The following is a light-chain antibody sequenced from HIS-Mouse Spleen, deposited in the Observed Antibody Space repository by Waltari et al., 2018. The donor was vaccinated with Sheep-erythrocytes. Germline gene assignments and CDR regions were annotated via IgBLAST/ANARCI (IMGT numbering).Light chain of an antibody. CDR3: QQYDNLLT. Sequence: DIQMTQSPSSLSASVGDRVTITCQASQDISNYLNWYQQKPGKAPKLLIYDASNFETGVPSRFSGSGSGTDFTFTISSLQPEDIATYYGQQYDNLLTFGGGTKVEIK. CDR2: DAS. V-gene: IGKV1-33*01. CDR1: QDISNY. J-gene: IGKJ4*01.